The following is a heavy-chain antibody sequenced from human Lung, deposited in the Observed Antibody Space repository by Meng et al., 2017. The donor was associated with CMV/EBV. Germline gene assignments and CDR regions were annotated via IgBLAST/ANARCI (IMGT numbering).Heavy chain of an antibody. V-gene: IGHV3-7*01. D-gene: IGHD3-22*01. Sequence: GGSLRLXFAASGFTFSSYWMSWVRQAPGKGLEWVANIKQDGSEKYYVDSVKGRFTISRDNAKNSLYLQMNSLRAEDTAVYYCARETDSSGWDYWGQGTLVTVSS. CDR1: GFTFSSYW. CDR2: IKQDGSEK. J-gene: IGHJ4*02. CDR3: ARETDSSGWDY.